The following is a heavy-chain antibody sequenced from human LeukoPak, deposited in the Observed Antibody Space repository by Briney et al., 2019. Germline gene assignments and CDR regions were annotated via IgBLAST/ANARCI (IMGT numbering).Heavy chain of an antibody. Sequence: PGGSLRLSCTTSGFTFSSYAMSWVRQAPGKGLEWVSSMSGRGDTTFYADSVKGRFTISRDNSKNTLYLQMNSLRVEDTAVYYCAKQYDFWSGPDYWGQGTLVTVSS. J-gene: IGHJ4*02. D-gene: IGHD3-3*01. CDR2: MSGRGDTT. CDR3: AKQYDFWSGPDY. CDR1: GFTFSSYA. V-gene: IGHV3-23*01.